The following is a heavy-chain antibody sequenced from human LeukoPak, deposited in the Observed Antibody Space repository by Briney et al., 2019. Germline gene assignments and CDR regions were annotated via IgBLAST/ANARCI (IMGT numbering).Heavy chain of an antibody. D-gene: IGHD3-10*01. V-gene: IGHV4-39*01. CDR2: IYYSGST. J-gene: IGHJ4*02. CDR3: ARQLWFGELSYFDY. CDR1: GGSISSSSYY. Sequence: SETLSLTCTVSGGSISSSSYYWGWIRQPPGKGLEWNGSIYYSGSTYYNPSLKSRVTISVDTSKNQFSLKLSSVTAADTAVYYCARQLWFGELSYFDYWGQGTLVTVSS.